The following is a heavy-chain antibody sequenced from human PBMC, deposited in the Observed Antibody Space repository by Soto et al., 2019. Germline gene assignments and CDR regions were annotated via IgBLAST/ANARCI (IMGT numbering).Heavy chain of an antibody. CDR3: VKGVSTILFYYSGMDV. V-gene: IGHV3-30*18. J-gene: IGHJ6*02. D-gene: IGHD2-8*01. Sequence: GGSLRLSCAASGFTFSSYGMHWVRQAPGKGLEWVAVISYDGSNKYYADSVKGRFTISRDNSKNTLYLQMTSLTSEDTAVYYCVKGVSTILFYYSGMDVWGPGTTVTVSS. CDR1: GFTFSSYG. CDR2: ISYDGSNK.